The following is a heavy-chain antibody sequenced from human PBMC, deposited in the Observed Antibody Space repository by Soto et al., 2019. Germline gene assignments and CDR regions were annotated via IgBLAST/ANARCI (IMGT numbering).Heavy chain of an antibody. J-gene: IGHJ4*02. V-gene: IGHV3-43*01. Sequence: DVQLVESGGVVVQPGGSLRLSCAASGFTFDDYTMHWVRQAPGKGLEWVSLISWDGGSTYYADSVKGRFTISRDNSKNSLYLQMNSLRTEDTALYYCAKDFVDGSGSSLFDYWGQGTLVTVSS. CDR2: ISWDGGST. D-gene: IGHD3-10*01. CDR1: GFTFDDYT. CDR3: AKDFVDGSGSSLFDY.